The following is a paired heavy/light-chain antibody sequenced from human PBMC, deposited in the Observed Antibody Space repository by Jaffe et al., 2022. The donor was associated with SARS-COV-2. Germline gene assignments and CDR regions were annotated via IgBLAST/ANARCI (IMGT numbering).Light chain of an antibody. J-gene: IGLJ3*02. CDR2: SDS. Sequence: QFVLTQPPSASGAPGQRVTISCSASTSNIGSNTVKWYQRLPETAPRLLIYSDSQRPSGVPDRFSGSKSGTSASLAISGLQSEDEADYYCAALDDSLSGWVFGGGTRLTVL. CDR1: TSNIGSNT. CDR3: AALDDSLSGWV. V-gene: IGLV1-44*01.
Heavy chain of an antibody. V-gene: IGHV1-3*01. D-gene: IGHD5-18*01. CDR3: AMLLVDTAFDY. Sequence: QVQLVQSGAEVARPGASVKVSCKASGYTFTHYAIHWVRQAPEQGLEWMGWIKPGSGDTHLSRKFQGGVTFARDTSASTAYMELTSLSSEDSAVYFCAMLLVDTAFDYWGQGTQVTVSS. CDR1: GYTFTHYA. CDR2: IKPGSGDT. J-gene: IGHJ4*02.